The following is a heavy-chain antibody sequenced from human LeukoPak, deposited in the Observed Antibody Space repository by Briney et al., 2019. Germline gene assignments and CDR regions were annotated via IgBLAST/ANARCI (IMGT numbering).Heavy chain of an antibody. V-gene: IGHV5-51*01. CDR1: AYSFTKNW. D-gene: IGHD3-10*01. J-gene: IGHJ5*02. CDR2: IYPADSDT. Sequence: GESLRISCKASAYSFTKNWIGWVRRVPGKGLEWMGIIYPADSDTRYSPSFQGQVTISADKSISTAYLQWSSLKASDTAIYYCARGRMGSVSFDPWGQGTLVTVSS. CDR3: ARGRMGSVSFDP.